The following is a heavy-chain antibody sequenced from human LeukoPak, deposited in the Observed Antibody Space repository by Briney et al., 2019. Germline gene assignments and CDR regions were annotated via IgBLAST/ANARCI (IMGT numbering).Heavy chain of an antibody. V-gene: IGHV3-30-3*01. J-gene: IGHJ4*02. CDR1: GFTVSIYA. Sequence: GGSLRLSCEASGFTVSIYAMHWVRQAPGRGLDWVAVISFDVANKYDADSVKGRFTISRDNPKNVLYLQMNSLRDEDTALYYCARDVGYSSGWYPHFDYWGQGTLVTVSS. D-gene: IGHD6-19*01. CDR3: ARDVGYSSGWYPHFDY. CDR2: ISFDVANK.